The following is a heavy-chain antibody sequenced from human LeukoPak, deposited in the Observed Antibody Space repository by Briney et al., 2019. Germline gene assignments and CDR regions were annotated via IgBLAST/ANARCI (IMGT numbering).Heavy chain of an antibody. Sequence: SETLSLTCTVSGGSISSYYWSWIRQPPGKGLEWIGYIYYSGSTNYNPSLKGRVTISADTSKNQSSLKLSSVTAADTAVYCCARASLRNYYGMDVWGQGTTVTVSS. V-gene: IGHV4-59*01. CDR3: ARASLRNYYGMDV. CDR2: IYYSGST. CDR1: GGSISSYY. J-gene: IGHJ6*02.